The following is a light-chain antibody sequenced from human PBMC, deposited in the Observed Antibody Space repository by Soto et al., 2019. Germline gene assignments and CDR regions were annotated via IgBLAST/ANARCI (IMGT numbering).Light chain of an antibody. CDR3: QVWDSDRVQVV. J-gene: IGLJ2*01. Sequence: SYELTQPPSVSVAPGQTARITCGENNIGRKSVHWYQQKSGQAPALVLYAHSDRPSGIPERFSGSNSGDTATLTISRVESGDEADYFCQVWDSDRVQVVFGGGTKLTVL. CDR2: AHS. CDR1: NIGRKS. V-gene: IGLV3-21*02.